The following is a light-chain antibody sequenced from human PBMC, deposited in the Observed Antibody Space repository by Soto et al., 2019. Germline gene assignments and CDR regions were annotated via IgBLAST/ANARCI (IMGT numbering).Light chain of an antibody. V-gene: IGLV1-47*02. Sequence: QSVLTQPPSASGTPGQRVTISCSGSTSNIGSNYVYWYQQFPGTAPKLLIFGKNRRPSGVPDRFSGSKSDTSASLAISGLRSEDEADYYGAVWDESLRGYVFASGTKLTVL. CDR3: AVWDESLRGYV. CDR1: TSNIGSNY. J-gene: IGLJ1*01. CDR2: GKN.